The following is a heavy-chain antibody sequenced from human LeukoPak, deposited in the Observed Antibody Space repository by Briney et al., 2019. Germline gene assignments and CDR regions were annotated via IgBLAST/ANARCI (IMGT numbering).Heavy chain of an antibody. CDR2: ISSSSSYI. J-gene: IGHJ4*02. V-gene: IGHV3-21*01. CDR3: ARDKVPGGTFDY. Sequence: GGSLRLSCAASGFTFSSYSMNWVRQAPGKGLEWASSISSSSSYIYYADSVKGRFTISRDNAKNSLYLQMNSLRAEDTAVYYCARDKVPGGTFDYWGQGTLVTVSS. D-gene: IGHD3-16*01. CDR1: GFTFSSYS.